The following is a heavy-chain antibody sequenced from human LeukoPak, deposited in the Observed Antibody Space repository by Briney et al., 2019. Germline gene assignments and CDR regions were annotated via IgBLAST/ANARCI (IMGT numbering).Heavy chain of an antibody. V-gene: IGHV3-30-3*01. CDR3: AREEGLTVTIDY. J-gene: IGHJ4*02. D-gene: IGHD4-17*01. CDR1: GFTFSSYA. Sequence: GGSLRLSCAASGFTFSSYAMHWVRQAPGKGLEWVAVISYDGSNKYYADSVKGRFTISRVNSKNTLYLQMNSLRAEDTAVYYCAREEGLTVTIDYWGQGTLVTVSS. CDR2: ISYDGSNK.